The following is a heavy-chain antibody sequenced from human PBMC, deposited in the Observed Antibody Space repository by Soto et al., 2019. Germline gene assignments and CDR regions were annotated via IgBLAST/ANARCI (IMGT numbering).Heavy chain of an antibody. J-gene: IGHJ6*02. D-gene: IGHD2-21*01. CDR1: GASISSCGYY. CDR3: ARAVVIYYGMDV. Sequence: SETLSLTCTVSGASISSCGYYWSWIRQHPGKGLEWIGYIYYSGSTYYNPSLKSRVTISVDTSKNQFSLKLSSVTAADTAVYYCARAVVIYYGMDVWGQGTTVTVSS. CDR2: IYYSGST. V-gene: IGHV4-31*03.